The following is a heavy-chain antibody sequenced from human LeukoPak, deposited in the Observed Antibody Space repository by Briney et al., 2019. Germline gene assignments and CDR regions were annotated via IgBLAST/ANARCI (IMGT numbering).Heavy chain of an antibody. J-gene: IGHJ3*02. V-gene: IGHV3-21*01. CDR3: ARGRSITILRGVAISDGFDI. Sequence: GGSLRLSCAASGFTFSTHGMNWVRQAPGKGLEWVSFIDTTTSYKYYADSVKGRFTISRDNAKNSLYLQMNSLRADDTAFYYCARGRSITILRGVAISDGFDIWGQGTMVTVSS. D-gene: IGHD3-10*01. CDR2: IDTTTSYK. CDR1: GFTFSTHG.